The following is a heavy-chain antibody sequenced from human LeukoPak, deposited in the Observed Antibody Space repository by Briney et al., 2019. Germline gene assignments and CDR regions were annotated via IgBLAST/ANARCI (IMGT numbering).Heavy chain of an antibody. CDR1: GFTFSSYA. CDR3: ARDVAGGSFSVDYYGMDV. Sequence: GGSLRLSCAASGFTFSSYAMPWVRQAPGKGLEWVAVISYDGSNKYYAASVKGRFTISSDNSKNTMYLQLNSLRAEDPAGYYFARDVAGGSFSVDYYGMDVCGQGTTVTVSS. J-gene: IGHJ6*02. V-gene: IGHV3-30-3*01. D-gene: IGHD6-19*01. CDR2: ISYDGSNK.